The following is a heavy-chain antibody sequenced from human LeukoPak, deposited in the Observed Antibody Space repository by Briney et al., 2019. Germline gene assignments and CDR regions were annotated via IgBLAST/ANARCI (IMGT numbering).Heavy chain of an antibody. CDR1: GGSFSGYY. V-gene: IGHV4-34*01. D-gene: IGHD4-17*01. CDR2: VNHGGGA. CDR3: ARANAVTTLLFHL. J-gene: IGHJ2*01. Sequence: SETLSLTCAVYGGSFSGYYWSWIRQPPGKGLEWLGEVNHGGGANYNPSLKSRVTMSVDTSKNHFSLELSSVTAADTAIYYCARANAVTTLLFHLWGRGTLVTVSS.